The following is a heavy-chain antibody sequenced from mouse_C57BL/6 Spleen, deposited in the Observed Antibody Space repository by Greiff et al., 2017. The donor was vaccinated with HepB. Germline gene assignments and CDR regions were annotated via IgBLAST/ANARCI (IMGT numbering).Heavy chain of an antibody. V-gene: IGHV1-9*01. CDR3: ARKGDWGYFEV. Sequence: QVQLQQSGAELMKPGASVKLSCTATGYTFTGYWIEWVKQRPGHGLEWLGEIFPGSGSPTYHEQFKGKATFTADTSSNTAYMQLSSLTTEDSAIYYCARKGDWGYFEVWGTGTTVTVSS. D-gene: IGHD3-3*01. CDR2: IFPGSGSP. J-gene: IGHJ1*03. CDR1: GYTFTGYW.